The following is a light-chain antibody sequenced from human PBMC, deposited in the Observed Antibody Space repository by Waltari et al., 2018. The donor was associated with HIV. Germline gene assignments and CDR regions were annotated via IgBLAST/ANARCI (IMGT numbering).Light chain of an antibody. J-gene: IGLJ1*01. V-gene: IGLV3-10*01. CDR2: EDS. CDR1: ALPKKY. Sequence: SYELTQPPSVSVSPGKTARINCAGDALPKKYAYWYQQKSGQAPVLVIYEDSKRPSGIPERFSGSSSGTMATLTISGAQVEDEADYYCYSTDSSGNHYVFGTGTKVTVL. CDR3: YSTDSSGNHYV.